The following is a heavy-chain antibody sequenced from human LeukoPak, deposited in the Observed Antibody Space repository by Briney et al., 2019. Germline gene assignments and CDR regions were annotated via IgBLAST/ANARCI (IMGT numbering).Heavy chain of an antibody. V-gene: IGHV1-18*01. Sequence: ASVKVSCKASGYTFTSYGISWVRQAPGQGLEWMGWISAYNGNTNYAQKLQGRVTMTTDTSTSTAYMELRSLRSDDTAVYYCARDIVPYSSGWYGTVDYWGQGTLVTVSS. D-gene: IGHD6-19*01. CDR3: ARDIVPYSSGWYGTVDY. CDR2: ISAYNGNT. J-gene: IGHJ4*02. CDR1: GYTFTSYG.